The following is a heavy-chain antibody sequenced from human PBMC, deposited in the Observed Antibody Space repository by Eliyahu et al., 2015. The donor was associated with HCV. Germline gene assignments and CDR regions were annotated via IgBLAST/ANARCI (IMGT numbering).Heavy chain of an antibody. CDR1: GGSIRNSDYY. V-gene: IGHV4-39*01. D-gene: IGHD4-11*01. CDR2: LYYTGDT. J-gene: IGHJ2*01. CDR3: ARVTSITLTPRFFDL. Sequence: QLQLQESGPGLVKPSETLALTCTVSGGSIRNSDYYWGWVRQPPGKGLEWIGTLYYTGDTYYIPSLKSRVTISGDTSKNQFSLKLTSVTATDTAVYYCARVTSITLTPRFFDLWGRGTLVTVSS.